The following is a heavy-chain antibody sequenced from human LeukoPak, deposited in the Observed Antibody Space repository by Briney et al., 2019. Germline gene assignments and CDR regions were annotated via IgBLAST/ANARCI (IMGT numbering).Heavy chain of an antibody. D-gene: IGHD5-18*01. J-gene: IGHJ4*02. V-gene: IGHV3-30*02. CDR3: ARGSLQLWQRWYFDS. CDR2: IRYDGSNE. CDR1: GFSFSGYG. Sequence: GGSLRLSCAASGFSFSGYGMHWVRQAPGKGLEWVAFIRYDGSNEYYADSVKGRFTISRDKSKNTLSLQMNSLRDEDTAVYYCARGSLQLWQRWYFDSWGQGTLVTVSS.